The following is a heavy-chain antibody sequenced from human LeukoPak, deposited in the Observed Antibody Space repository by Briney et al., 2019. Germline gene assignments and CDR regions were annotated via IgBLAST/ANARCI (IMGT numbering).Heavy chain of an antibody. CDR1: GFTFSSYV. CDR2: ISNDGSDK. Sequence: GRSLRLSCAASGFTFSSYVMHWVRQAPGKGLECVAVISNDGSDKYYADSVKGRFTISRDNSKNTLYLQMNSLRAEDTALYYCARDGGYSRGWTYGAGDYWGQGTLVTASS. D-gene: IGHD6-19*01. J-gene: IGHJ4*02. CDR3: ARDGGYSRGWTYGAGDY. V-gene: IGHV3-30*04.